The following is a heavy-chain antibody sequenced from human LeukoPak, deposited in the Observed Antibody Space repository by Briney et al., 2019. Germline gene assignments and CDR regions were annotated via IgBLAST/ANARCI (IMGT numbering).Heavy chain of an antibody. V-gene: IGHV3-53*01. D-gene: IGHD2-15*01. CDR2: IHSGGSI. CDR3: ARERRYCSGDNCYSGHDY. Sequence: TGGSLRLSCAVSGFTFSSNYMSWVRQASRRRVQWVTLIHSGGSIDYADSLKDRFTISRDNSKNTVNLQINSLRPEDTAVYYCARERRYCSGDNCYSGHDYWGQGTLVSVSS. CDR1: GFTFSSNY. J-gene: IGHJ4*02.